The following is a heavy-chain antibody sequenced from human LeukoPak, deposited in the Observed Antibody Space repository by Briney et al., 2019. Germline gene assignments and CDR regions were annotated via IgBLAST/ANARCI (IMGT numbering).Heavy chain of an antibody. CDR3: ARGQHIVVVTAILGFDY. CDR1: GGSISSYY. V-gene: IGHV4-59*12. CDR2: IYYSGST. D-gene: IGHD2-21*02. J-gene: IGHJ4*02. Sequence: PSETLSLTCTVSGGSISSYYWSWIRQPPGKGLEWIGYIYYSGSTHYNPSLKSRVTISVGTSKNQFSLKLSSVTAADTAVYYCARGQHIVVVTAILGFDYWGQGTLVTVSS.